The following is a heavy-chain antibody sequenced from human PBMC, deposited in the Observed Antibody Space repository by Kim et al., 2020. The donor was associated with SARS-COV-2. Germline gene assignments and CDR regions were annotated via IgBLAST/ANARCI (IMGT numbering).Heavy chain of an antibody. J-gene: IGHJ4*02. CDR2: VSYDGSHK. V-gene: IGHV3-30*18. Sequence: GGSLRLSCAASGFIFSSYGMHWVRQAPGKGLEWVAVVSYDGSHKFYADSAKGRFTISRYNSKNTLYLQMNSLRGEDTAVYYCAKDLIRGSGYDLDYWGQG. CDR1: GFIFSSYG. CDR3: AKDLIRGSGYDLDY. D-gene: IGHD5-12*01.